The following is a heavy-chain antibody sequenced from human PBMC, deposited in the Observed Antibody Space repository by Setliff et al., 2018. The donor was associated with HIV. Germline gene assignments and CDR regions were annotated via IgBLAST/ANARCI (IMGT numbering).Heavy chain of an antibody. V-gene: IGHV4-59*11. Sequence: LSLTCTVSNGSISSHYWSWIRQPPGKGLEWVGYIYYSGGTTYNPSLKSRVTISVDTSKNQFSLKLTSVTVADTAVYYCAGYTSGWYAPYWGQGTLVTVSS. D-gene: IGHD6-19*01. CDR2: IYYSGGT. CDR1: NGSISSHY. CDR3: AGYTSGWYAPY. J-gene: IGHJ4*02.